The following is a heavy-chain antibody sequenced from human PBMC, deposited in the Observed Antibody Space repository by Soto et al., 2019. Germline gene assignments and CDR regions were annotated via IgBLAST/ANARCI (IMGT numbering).Heavy chain of an antibody. J-gene: IGHJ4*02. Sequence: GGSLRLSCAASGFTFSNYWMSWVRQAPGKGLEWVAHIKEDGSDKYYVDSVKGRFTISRDNAKNLLFLQMNSLRAEDTAVYNCARGGSYSVDYWGRGTLVTVSS. CDR2: IKEDGSDK. CDR3: ARGGSYSVDY. V-gene: IGHV3-7*01. CDR1: GFTFSNYW. D-gene: IGHD2-15*01.